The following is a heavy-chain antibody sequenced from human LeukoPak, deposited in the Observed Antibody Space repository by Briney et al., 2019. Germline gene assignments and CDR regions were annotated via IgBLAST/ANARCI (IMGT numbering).Heavy chain of an antibody. CDR3: AKNPSRKNYDSSGYLPY. CDR2: ISYDGSNK. Sequence: QPGGSLRLSCAASGFTFSSYGMHWVRQAPGKGLEWVAVISYDGSNKYYADSVKGRFTISRDNSKNTLYLQMDSLRAEDTAVYYCAKNPSRKNYDSSGYLPYWGQGTLVTVSS. J-gene: IGHJ4*02. V-gene: IGHV3-30*18. CDR1: GFTFSSYG. D-gene: IGHD3-22*01.